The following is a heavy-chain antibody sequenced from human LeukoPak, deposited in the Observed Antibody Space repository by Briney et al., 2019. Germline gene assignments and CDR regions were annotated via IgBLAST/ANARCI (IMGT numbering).Heavy chain of an antibody. J-gene: IGHJ4*02. D-gene: IGHD3-10*01. CDR1: GFTFSSYS. CDR3: ARVTIYYYGSGSYKDY. CDR2: ISSSSSTI. V-gene: IGHV3-48*01. Sequence: QAGGSLRLSCAASGFTFSSYSMNWVRQAPGKGLEWVSYISSSSSTIYYADSVKGRFTISRDNAKNSLYLQMNSLRAEDTAVYYCARVTIYYYGSGSYKDYWGQGTLVTVSS.